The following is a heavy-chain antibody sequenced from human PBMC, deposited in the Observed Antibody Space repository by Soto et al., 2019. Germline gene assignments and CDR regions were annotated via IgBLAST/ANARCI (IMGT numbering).Heavy chain of an antibody. J-gene: IGHJ4*02. Sequence: QVQLQESGPGLVKPSQTLSLTCTVSGGSISSGGYYWSWIRQHPGKGLEWIGYIYYRGSTYYNLTLKSEFTISVDTSKIQFSLKLSSVTAADTAVYYCASIVSSAHGEFSDWGQGTLVTVSS. V-gene: IGHV4-31*01. CDR2: IYYRGST. D-gene: IGHD3-10*01. CDR1: GGSISSGGYY. CDR3: ASIVSSAHGEFSD.